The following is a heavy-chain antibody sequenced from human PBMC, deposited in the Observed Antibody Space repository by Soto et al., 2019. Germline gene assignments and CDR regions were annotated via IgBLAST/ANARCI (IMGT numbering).Heavy chain of an antibody. CDR3: ARSELYYYGSGSYYNPGGWFDP. D-gene: IGHD3-10*01. Sequence: GESLKISCKGSGYSFTSYWIGWVRQMPGKGLEWMGIIYPGDSDTRYSPSFQGQVTISADKSISTAYLQWSSLKASDTAMYYCARSELYYYGSGSYYNPGGWFDPWGQGTLVTSPQ. CDR1: GYSFTSYW. V-gene: IGHV5-51*01. CDR2: IYPGDSDT. J-gene: IGHJ5*02.